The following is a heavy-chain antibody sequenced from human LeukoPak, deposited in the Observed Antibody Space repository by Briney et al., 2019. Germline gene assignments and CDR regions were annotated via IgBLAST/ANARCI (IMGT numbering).Heavy chain of an antibody. V-gene: IGHV3-21*01. CDR2: ISSSSSYI. CDR3: ARDINTRPYYFDY. Sequence: GGSLRLSCAASGFTFSSYSMNWVRQAPGKGLEWVSSISSSSSYIYYADSVKGRFTISRDNAKNSLCLQMNSLRAEDTAVYYCARDINTRPYYFDYWGQGTLVTVSS. CDR1: GFTFSSYS. D-gene: IGHD1-14*01. J-gene: IGHJ4*02.